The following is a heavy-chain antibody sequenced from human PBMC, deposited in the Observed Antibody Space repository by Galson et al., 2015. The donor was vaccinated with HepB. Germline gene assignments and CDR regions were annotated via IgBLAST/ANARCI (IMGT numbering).Heavy chain of an antibody. CDR1: GDSVPNNNAA. Sequence: CAISGDSVPNNNAAWYWIRQSPLRGLEWLGRTYYRAKWYNDYAESLRSRITINPDTSKNQFSLQLNSVTPEDTAVYYRARVSGTIYYYGMDVWGQGTTVSVSS. J-gene: IGHJ6*02. CDR3: ARVSGTIYYYGMDV. V-gene: IGHV6-1*01. CDR2: TYYRAKWYN. D-gene: IGHD6-13*01.